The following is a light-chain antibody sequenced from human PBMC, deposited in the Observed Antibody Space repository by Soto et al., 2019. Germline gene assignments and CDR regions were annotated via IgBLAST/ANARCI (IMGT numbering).Light chain of an antibody. CDR2: WAS. Sequence: DIVMTQSPDSLRVSLGERATISCTSSLNIYFKSNNRNYLAWYQQKTGQPPKLLVYWASTRESGVPDRFTGGGSGTYFTLTIDNVQPADVAVYYCQQYFITPLTFGGGTRVDIK. J-gene: IGKJ4*01. CDR1: LNIYFKSNNRNY. CDR3: QQYFITPLT. V-gene: IGKV4-1*01.